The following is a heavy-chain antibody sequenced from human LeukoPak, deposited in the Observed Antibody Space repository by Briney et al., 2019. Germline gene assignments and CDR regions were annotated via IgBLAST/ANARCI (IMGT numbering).Heavy chain of an antibody. CDR3: ATGSGYYYSH. J-gene: IGHJ4*02. CDR1: GFSFNTYG. D-gene: IGHD3-22*01. V-gene: IGHV3-33*01. Sequence: PGGSLRLSCTASGFSFNTYGMHWVRQVPGKGLEWLAVTYGDGDNRYYADSVKARFTISRDNGRKTIYLQMNNLRDEDTAVYYRATGSGYYYSHWGQGILVTVSS. CDR2: TYGDGDNR.